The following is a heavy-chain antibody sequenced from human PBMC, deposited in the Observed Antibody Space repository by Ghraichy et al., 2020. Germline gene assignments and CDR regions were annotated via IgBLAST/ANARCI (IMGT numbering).Heavy chain of an antibody. V-gene: IGHV3-33*01. CDR3: ASGLVVTAISAFDI. J-gene: IGHJ3*02. CDR1: GFTFSSYG. CDR2: IWYDGSNK. Sequence: GGSLRLSCAASGFTFSSYGMHWVRQAPGKGLEWVAVIWYDGSNKYYADSVKGRFTISRDNSKNTLYLQMNSLRAEDTAVYYCASGLVVTAISAFDIWGQGTMVTVSS. D-gene: IGHD2-21*02.